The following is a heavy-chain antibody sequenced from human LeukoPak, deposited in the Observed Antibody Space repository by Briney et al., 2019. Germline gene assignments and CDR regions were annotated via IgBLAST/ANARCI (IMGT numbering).Heavy chain of an antibody. D-gene: IGHD6-13*01. V-gene: IGHV4-39*01. CDR1: GGSISSTSYY. Sequence: SETQSLTCTVSGGSISSTSYYWGWIRQPPGKGLEWIGTIYYSGSTYYNPSLKSRVTISVDTSKNQLSLKLSSVTAADTAVYYCARGVAAAGQYYFDYWGQGTLVTVSS. CDR2: IYYSGST. J-gene: IGHJ4*02. CDR3: ARGVAAAGQYYFDY.